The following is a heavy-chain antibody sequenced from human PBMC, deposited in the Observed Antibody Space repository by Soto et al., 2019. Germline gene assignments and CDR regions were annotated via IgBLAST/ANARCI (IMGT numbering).Heavy chain of an antibody. CDR2: ISTSGSTI. CDR3: PRGGIKGFDY. CDR1: GFTFRSSE. J-gene: IGHJ4*02. D-gene: IGHD3-3*02. Sequence: GGSLRLSCAASGFTFRSSEMNWVRQAPGKGLEWVSWISTSGSTIYYADSVKGRFTISRDNAENSLYLQMNSLGVEDTAVYYCPRGGIKGFDYCGQGTLVTVSS. V-gene: IGHV3-48*03.